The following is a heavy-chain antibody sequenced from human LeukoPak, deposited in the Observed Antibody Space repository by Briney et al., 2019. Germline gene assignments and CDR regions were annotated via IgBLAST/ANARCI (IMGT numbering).Heavy chain of an antibody. CDR2: IYYSGST. D-gene: IGHD1-7*01. V-gene: IGHV4-31*03. CDR3: ARSTGTTVEYFQH. J-gene: IGHJ1*01. Sequence: PSQTLSLTCTVSGGSISSGGYYWSWIRQHPGKGLEWIGYIYYSGSTNYNPSLKSRVTISVDTSKNQFSLKLSSVTAADTAVYYCARSTGTTVEYFQHWGQGTLVTVSS. CDR1: GGSISSGGYY.